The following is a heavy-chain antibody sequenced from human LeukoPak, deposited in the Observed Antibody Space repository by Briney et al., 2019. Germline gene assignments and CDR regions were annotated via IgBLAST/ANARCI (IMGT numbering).Heavy chain of an antibody. CDR3: ARPAGDTAFDY. D-gene: IGHD5-18*01. V-gene: IGHV5-51*01. CDR2: IYPGDSDT. J-gene: IGHJ4*02. Sequence: GESLKISCKGFGYSFTSYWLGWVRQIPGKGLGWMGSIYPGDSDTRYSPSFQGQVTISADKSISTAYLQWSSLKASDTAMYYCARPAGDTAFDYWGQGTLVTVSS. CDR1: GYSFTSYW.